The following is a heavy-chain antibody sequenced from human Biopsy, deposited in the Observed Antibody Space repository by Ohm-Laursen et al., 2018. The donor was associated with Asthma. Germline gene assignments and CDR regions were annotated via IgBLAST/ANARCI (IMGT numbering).Heavy chain of an antibody. V-gene: IGHV3-30-3*01. CDR3: ARASVVKHYYYYGMDV. J-gene: IGHJ6*02. Sequence: SLRLSCAATGFTFSDYAIYWVRQAPGKGLEWVAFISYDGSDKFYADSVKGRFTTSRGNSQNTLDLHMNRLTFEDTAVYYCARASVVKHYYYYGMDVWGPGNTVVVS. CDR2: ISYDGSDK. CDR1: GFTFSDYA.